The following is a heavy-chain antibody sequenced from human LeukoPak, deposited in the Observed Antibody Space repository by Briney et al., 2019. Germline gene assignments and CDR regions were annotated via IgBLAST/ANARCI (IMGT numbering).Heavy chain of an antibody. Sequence: GGSLRLSCAASGFTFDDYAMHWVRQAPGKGLEWVSSISSSSSHIYYADSVRGRFTISRDNAKNSLFLQMNSLRGEDTAVYYCARCTTGKTFGSLREIKKSREIDYWGQGTLVTVSS. J-gene: IGHJ4*02. V-gene: IGHV3-21*01. CDR2: ISSSSSHI. CDR3: ARCTTGKTFGSLREIKKSREIDY. D-gene: IGHD1-1*01. CDR1: GFTFDDYA.